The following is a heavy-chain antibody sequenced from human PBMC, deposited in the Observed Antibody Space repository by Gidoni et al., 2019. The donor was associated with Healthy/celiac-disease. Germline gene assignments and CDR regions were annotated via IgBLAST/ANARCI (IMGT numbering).Heavy chain of an antibody. J-gene: IGHJ4*02. CDR1: GFTFDDYA. CDR2: ISWNSGSI. Sequence: EVQLVESGGGLVQPGRSLRPPCAASGFTFDDYAMHWVRQAPGKGLEWVSGISWNSGSIGYADSVKGRFTISRDNAKNSLYLQMNSLRAEDTALYYCAKDWDYYGSGSFDYWGQGTLVTVSS. CDR3: AKDWDYYGSGSFDY. D-gene: IGHD3-10*01. V-gene: IGHV3-9*01.